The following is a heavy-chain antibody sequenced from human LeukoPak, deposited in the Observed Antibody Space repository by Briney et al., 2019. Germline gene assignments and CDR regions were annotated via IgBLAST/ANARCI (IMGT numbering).Heavy chain of an antibody. J-gene: IGHJ6*03. CDR3: ARVAARSYYYYYYMDV. CDR2: IIPIFGAA. CDR1: GGTFSSYA. V-gene: IGHV1-69*01. D-gene: IGHD6-6*01. Sequence: SVKISCKASGGTFSSYAISWVRQAPGQGLEWMGGIIPIFGAANYAQKFQGRVTITADESTSTAYMELSSLRSEDTAVYYCARVAARSYYYYYYMDVWGKGTTVTVSS.